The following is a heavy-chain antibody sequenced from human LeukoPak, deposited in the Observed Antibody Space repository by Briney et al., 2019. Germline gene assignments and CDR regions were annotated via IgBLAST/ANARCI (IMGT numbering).Heavy chain of an antibody. D-gene: IGHD5-18*01. Sequence: GESLKISCKGSGYSFANYWIAWVLQMPGKGLEWMGIIYPGDSDTRYSPSFQGQVTISADKSISTAYLQWSNLKASDTAMYYCARHEGGYSLDYWGQGTLVTVSS. CDR1: GYSFANYW. V-gene: IGHV5-51*01. J-gene: IGHJ4*02. CDR2: IYPGDSDT. CDR3: ARHEGGYSLDY.